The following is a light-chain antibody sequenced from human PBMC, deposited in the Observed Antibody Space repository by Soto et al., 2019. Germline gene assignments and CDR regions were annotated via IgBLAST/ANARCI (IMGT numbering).Light chain of an antibody. Sequence: QAVVTQEPSFSVSPGGTVTLTCGLSSGSVSTSYYPSWYQQTPGQAPRTLIYSTNTRSSGVPDRFSGSILGNKAALTITGAQASDESDLYCVLYMGSWIWVFGGGTKLTVL. CDR1: SGSVSTSYY. J-gene: IGLJ3*02. CDR2: STN. V-gene: IGLV8-61*01. CDR3: VLYMGSWIWV.